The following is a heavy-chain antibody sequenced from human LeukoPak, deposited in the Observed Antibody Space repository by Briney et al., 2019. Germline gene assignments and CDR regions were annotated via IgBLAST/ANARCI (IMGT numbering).Heavy chain of an antibody. CDR3: ARDGSGSGGSGSYNYYYGTDV. Sequence: MASETLSLTCTVSGGSISSYYWSWIRQPAGKGLEWIGRIYTSGSTNYNPSLKSRVTMSVDTSKNQFSLKLSSVTAADTAVYYCARDGSGSGGSGSYNYYYGTDVWGQGTTVTVSS. CDR2: IYTSGST. CDR1: GGSISSYY. V-gene: IGHV4-4*07. D-gene: IGHD3-10*01. J-gene: IGHJ6*02.